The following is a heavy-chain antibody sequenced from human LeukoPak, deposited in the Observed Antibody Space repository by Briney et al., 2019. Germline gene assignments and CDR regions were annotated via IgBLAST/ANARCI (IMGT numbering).Heavy chain of an antibody. CDR1: GFAFSDYV. CDR2: IWFDGSNK. D-gene: IGHD5-12*01. J-gene: IGHJ4*02. CDR3: AKGGYRYSNNGWADY. Sequence: GGSLRLSCAASGFAFSDYVMHWVRRAPGKGLEWVTFIWFDGSNKVYADSVKGRFTIPRDNSKNTLSLQMNSLRGEDTAVYYCAKGGYRYSNNGWADYWGQGILVTVSS. V-gene: IGHV3-30*02.